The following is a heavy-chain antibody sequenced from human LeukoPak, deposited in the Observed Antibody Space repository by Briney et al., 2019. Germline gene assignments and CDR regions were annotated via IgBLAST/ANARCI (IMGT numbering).Heavy chain of an antibody. CDR2: ISWNSGSI. V-gene: IGHV3-9*03. Sequence: GGSLRLSCAASGFTFDDYAMHWVRQAPGKGLEWVSGISWNSGSIAYADSVKGRFTISRDNARNSLYLQMNSLRAEDMAFYYCAKNRRRGYFGSGSNFDYWGQGTLVAVSS. D-gene: IGHD3-10*01. CDR3: AKNRRRGYFGSGSNFDY. CDR1: GFTFDDYA. J-gene: IGHJ4*02.